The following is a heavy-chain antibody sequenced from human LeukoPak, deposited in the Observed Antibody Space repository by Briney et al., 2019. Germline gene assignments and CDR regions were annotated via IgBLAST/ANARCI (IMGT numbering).Heavy chain of an antibody. CDR3: ARNGGGSGWGNWFDP. CDR2: IYHSGSI. CDR1: GASISNTNY. V-gene: IGHV4-4*02. D-gene: IGHD6-19*01. Sequence: SGTLSLTCAVSGASISNTNYWSWVRQPPGKGLEWIGEIYHSGSINYNPSLKSRVIISEDKSKNQLSLKLSSVTAADTAVYYCARNGGGSGWGNWFDPWGQGTLVTVSS. J-gene: IGHJ5*02.